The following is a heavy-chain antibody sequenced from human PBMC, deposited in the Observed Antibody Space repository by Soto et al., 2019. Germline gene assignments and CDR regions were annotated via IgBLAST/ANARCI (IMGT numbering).Heavy chain of an antibody. V-gene: IGHV1-69*01. J-gene: IGHJ5*02. CDR3: ARDPYDSSGYYSYSSYNNWFDP. Sequence: VKVSCKASGGTFSSYAISWVRQAPGQGLEWMGGIIPIFGTANYAQKFQGRVTITADESTSTAYMELSSLRSEDTAVYYCARDPYDSSGYYSYSSYNNWFDPWGQGTLVTVSS. CDR1: GGTFSSYA. D-gene: IGHD3-22*01. CDR2: IIPIFGTA.